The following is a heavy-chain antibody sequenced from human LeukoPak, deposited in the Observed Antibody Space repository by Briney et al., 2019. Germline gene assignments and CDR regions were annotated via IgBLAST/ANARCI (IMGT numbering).Heavy chain of an antibody. CDR1: GGSIISVSYF. V-gene: IGHV4-39*01. Sequence: SETLSLTCTVSGGSIISVSYFWGWIRQPPGKGLEWIGSIYYSGSTYYNPSLKSRVTISVDTSKSQFSLKLSSVTAADTAVYYCVHGSGSFRYYLDYWCQGTLVTVSS. CDR3: VHGSGSFRYYLDY. CDR2: IYYSGST. J-gene: IGHJ4*02. D-gene: IGHD3-10*01.